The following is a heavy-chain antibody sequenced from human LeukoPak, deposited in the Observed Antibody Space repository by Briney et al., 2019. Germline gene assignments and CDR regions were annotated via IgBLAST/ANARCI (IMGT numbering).Heavy chain of an antibody. CDR1: GFTFSDYG. CDR2: IQYDGSSK. CDR3: AKDLQFWSLVRTISGENWFDP. Sequence: GGSQRLSCAASGFTFSDYGMHWVRQAPGKGLEWVAFIQYDGSSKSYADSVKGRFTISRDNSKNTLYLQMNSLRAEDTAVYYCAKDLQFWSLVRTISGENWFDPWGQGTLVTVSS. V-gene: IGHV3-30*02. D-gene: IGHD3-10*01. J-gene: IGHJ5*02.